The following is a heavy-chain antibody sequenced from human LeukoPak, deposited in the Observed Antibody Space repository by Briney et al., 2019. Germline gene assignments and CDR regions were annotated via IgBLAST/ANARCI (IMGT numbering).Heavy chain of an antibody. V-gene: IGHV4-59*12. CDR3: ARGSTYYYDSSGYYYRQDYYYYYMDV. CDR2: IYYSGST. J-gene: IGHJ6*03. D-gene: IGHD3-22*01. Sequence: SETLSLTCTVSGGSISTYYWSWIRQPPGKGLEWIGYIYYSGSTNYNPSLKSRVTISVDTSKNQFSLKLSSVTAADTAVYYCARGSTYYYDSSGYYYRQDYYYYYMDVWGKGTTVTVSS. CDR1: GGSISTYY.